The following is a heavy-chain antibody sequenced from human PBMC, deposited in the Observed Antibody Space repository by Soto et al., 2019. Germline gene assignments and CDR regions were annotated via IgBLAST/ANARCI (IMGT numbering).Heavy chain of an antibody. CDR3: VRGGGGGLFDP. CDR1: GFTFSDYY. CDR2: ISPGSRYP. V-gene: IGHV3-11*06. J-gene: IGHJ5*02. Sequence: QVQLVESGGDLVTPGGSLRLSCVSSGFTFSDYYMSWIRQAPGKGLEWLSYISPGSRYPAYADSVKGRFTISRDNARRSLSLQMNSLTVDDTAIYYCVRGGGGGLFDPWGQGSMVTVSS. D-gene: IGHD2-15*01.